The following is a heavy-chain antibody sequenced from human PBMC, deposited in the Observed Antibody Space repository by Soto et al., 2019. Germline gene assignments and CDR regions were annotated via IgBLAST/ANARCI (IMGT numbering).Heavy chain of an antibody. CDR2: INHSGST. CDR3: ARRDYYYGSGSYYRSRNYFDY. D-gene: IGHD3-10*01. CDR1: GGSFSGYY. V-gene: IGHV4-34*01. J-gene: IGHJ4*02. Sequence: PSETLSLTCAVYGGSFSGYYWSWIRQPPGKGLEWIGEINHSGSTNYNPSLKSRVTISVDTSKNQFSLKLSSVTAADTAVYYCARRDYYYGSGSYYRSRNYFDYWGQGTLVTVSS.